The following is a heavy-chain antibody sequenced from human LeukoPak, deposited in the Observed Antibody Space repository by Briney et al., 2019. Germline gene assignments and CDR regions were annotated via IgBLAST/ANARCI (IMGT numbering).Heavy chain of an antibody. V-gene: IGHV3-7*01. CDR1: GFTFSSYW. D-gene: IGHD1-26*01. CDR2: MNIDGSEK. J-gene: IGHJ4*02. Sequence: GGSLRLSCAASGFTFSSYWMGWVRQAPGKRLEWVANMNIDGSEKYYADSAKGRFTVSRDNARNSVYLQMNSLRVEDTAVYYCARDPVEWELLLDYWGQGTLVTVSS. CDR3: ARDPVEWELLLDY.